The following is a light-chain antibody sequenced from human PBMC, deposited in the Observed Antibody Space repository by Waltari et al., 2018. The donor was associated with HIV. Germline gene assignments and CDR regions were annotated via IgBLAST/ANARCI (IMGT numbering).Light chain of an antibody. J-gene: IGKJ3*01. CDR2: AAS. V-gene: IGKV1-9*01. CDR3: QQQTSYPLT. CDR1: QGIRNY. Sequence: DIVLTQSPPVLSASVGDRITITCRASQGIRNYLAWYQQKQGRAPKLLIYAASTLADGVPSRFGGSGSGTEFTLTISRLQPEDFATYYCQQQTSYPLTFGPGTRVDVK.